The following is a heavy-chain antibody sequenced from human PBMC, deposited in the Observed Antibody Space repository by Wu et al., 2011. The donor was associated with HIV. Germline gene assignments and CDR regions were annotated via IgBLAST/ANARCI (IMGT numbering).Heavy chain of an antibody. CDR3: ARGRTVDPYFYYLHGR. Sequence: QVQLVQSGAEVKKLGASVKVSCKASGYTFTSYDINWVRQATGQGLEWMGWMNPNSGNTDYAQKFQGRVTMTRNTSMSTAYMELSSLRSEDTAVYYCARGRTVDPYFYYLHGRLGQRDHGHRLL. V-gene: IGHV1-8*02. CDR1: GYTFTSYD. J-gene: IGHJ6*03. D-gene: IGHD1-14*01. CDR2: MNPNSGNT.